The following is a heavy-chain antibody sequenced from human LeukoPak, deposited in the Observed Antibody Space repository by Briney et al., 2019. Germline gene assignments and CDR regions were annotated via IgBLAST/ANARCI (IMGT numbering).Heavy chain of an antibody. CDR2: IYYSGST. CDR1: GGSISSYY. CDR3: ARLGYSSSWSPLDY. Sequence: SETLSLTCTVSGGSISSYYWSWIRQPPGKGLEWIGYIYYSGSTNYNPSLKSRVTISVDTSKNQFSLKLSSATAADTAVYYCARLGYSSSWSPLDYWGQGTLVTVSS. D-gene: IGHD6-13*01. J-gene: IGHJ4*02. V-gene: IGHV4-59*01.